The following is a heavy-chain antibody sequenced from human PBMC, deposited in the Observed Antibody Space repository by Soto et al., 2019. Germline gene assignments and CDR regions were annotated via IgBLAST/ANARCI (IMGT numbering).Heavy chain of an antibody. CDR2: ISVYNGNT. CDR1: TFSSSS. V-gene: IGHV1-18*01. D-gene: IGHD3-16*01. Sequence: TFSSSSISWVRQAPGQGLECMGWISVYNGNTNYAQTLQGRATMSTDTSTGTAYMELRSLRSDDTAVYYCARNASGGFDSWGQGTLVTVSS. J-gene: IGHJ4*02. CDR3: ARNASGGFDS.